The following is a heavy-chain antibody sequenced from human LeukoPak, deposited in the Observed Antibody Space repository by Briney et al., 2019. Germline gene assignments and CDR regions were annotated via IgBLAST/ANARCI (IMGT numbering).Heavy chain of an antibody. D-gene: IGHD3-3*01. CDR3: AKLGGEVRFLEYLRTNYYYYYYMDV. CDR2: MGGGLDDI. J-gene: IGHJ6*03. CDR1: RFTFSDYA. V-gene: IGHV3-23*01. Sequence: GGSLRLSCVASRFTFSDYAMSWVRQAPGKRLEWVSTMGGGLDDIDYADAVKGRFTISRDNSKDTLYLQMNSLRAEDTAVYFCAKLGGEVRFLEYLRTNYYYYYYMDVWGKGTTVTVSS.